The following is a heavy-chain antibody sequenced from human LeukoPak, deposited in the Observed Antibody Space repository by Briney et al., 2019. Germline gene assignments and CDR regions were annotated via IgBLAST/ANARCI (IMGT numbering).Heavy chain of an antibody. Sequence: GGSLRLSCAASGFTLSDVWMTWVPDAPGKGVEWGGRIKSKADGRTTAYAATVKDIFNNARDESETTVYLHMSRLQTGDTALYYCTTDISAVLFWGQGTLVAVSS. CDR3: TTDISAVLF. CDR1: GFTLSDVW. D-gene: IGHD1-14*01. J-gene: IGHJ4*02. V-gene: IGHV3-15*01. CDR2: IKSKADGRTT.